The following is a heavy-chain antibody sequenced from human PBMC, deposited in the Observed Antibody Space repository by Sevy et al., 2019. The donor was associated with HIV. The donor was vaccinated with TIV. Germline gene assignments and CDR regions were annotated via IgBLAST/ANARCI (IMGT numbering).Heavy chain of an antibody. CDR2: ISGSGGST. J-gene: IGHJ4*02. CDR3: AKDQVTIFGVVMDSVGELGPPFDY. CDR1: GFTFSSYA. Sequence: GGSLRLSCAASGFTFSSYAMSWVRQAPGKGLEWVSAISGSGGSTYYANSVKGRFTISRDNSKSTLYLQMNSLRAEDTAVYYCAKDQVTIFGVVMDSVGELGPPFDYWGQGTLVTVSS. D-gene: IGHD3-3*01. V-gene: IGHV3-23*01.